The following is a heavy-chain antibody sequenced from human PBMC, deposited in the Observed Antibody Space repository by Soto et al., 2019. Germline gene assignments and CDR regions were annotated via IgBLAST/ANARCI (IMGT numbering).Heavy chain of an antibody. Sequence: ASVKVSCKASGGTFSSYAISWVRQAPGQGLEWKGWISAYNGNTKYAQKLQGRVTMTTDTSTSTAYMELRSLRSDDTAVYYCARGLYSSSWYYLGYWGQGTLVTVSS. CDR3: ARGLYSSSWYYLGY. D-gene: IGHD6-13*01. CDR1: GGTFSSYA. V-gene: IGHV1-18*01. CDR2: ISAYNGNT. J-gene: IGHJ4*02.